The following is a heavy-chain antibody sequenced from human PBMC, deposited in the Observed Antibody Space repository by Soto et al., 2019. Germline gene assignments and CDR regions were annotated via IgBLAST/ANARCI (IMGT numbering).Heavy chain of an antibody. D-gene: IGHD3-10*01. Sequence: GGSLRLSCAASGFTFSSYWMSWVRQAPGKGLEWVANIKQDGSEKYYVDSVKGRFTISRDNAKNSLYLQMNSLRAEDTAVYYCAQGSERVLLWFGPMDYWGQGTLVTVSS. CDR2: IKQDGSEK. V-gene: IGHV3-7*01. CDR3: AQGSERVLLWFGPMDY. CDR1: GFTFSSYW. J-gene: IGHJ4*02.